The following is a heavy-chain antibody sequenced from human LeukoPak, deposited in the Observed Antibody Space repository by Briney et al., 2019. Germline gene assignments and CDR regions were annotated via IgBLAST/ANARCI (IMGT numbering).Heavy chain of an antibody. CDR1: EFTFNSYS. V-gene: IGHV3-48*01. CDR2: ISSRSSTI. CDR3: ARDGPYYYDSSGQGEAFVI. J-gene: IGHJ3*02. Sequence: GGSLRLSCVASEFTFNSYSMNWVRQAPGKGLEWVSQISSRSSTIYYADSVKGRFTISRDNAKNSLYLQMNSLRAEDTAVYFCARDGPYYYDSSGQGEAFVIWGQGTMVTVSS. D-gene: IGHD3-22*01.